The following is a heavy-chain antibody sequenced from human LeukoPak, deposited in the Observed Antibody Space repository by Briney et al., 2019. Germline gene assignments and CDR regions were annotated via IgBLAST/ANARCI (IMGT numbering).Heavy chain of an antibody. D-gene: IGHD1-26*01. CDR2: IIPILGIA. J-gene: IGHJ6*02. CDR1: GGTFSSYA. CDR3: AREEEGATTFPYYYYGMDV. Sequence: SVKVSCKASGGTFSSYAISWVRQAPGQGREWMGRIIPILGIANYAQKFQGRVTITADKSTSTAYMELSSLRSEDTAVYYCAREEEGATTFPYYYYGMDVWGQGTTVTVSS. V-gene: IGHV1-69*04.